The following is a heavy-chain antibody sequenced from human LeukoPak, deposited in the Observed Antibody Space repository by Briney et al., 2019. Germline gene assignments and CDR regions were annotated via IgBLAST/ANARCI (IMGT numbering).Heavy chain of an antibody. J-gene: IGHJ4*02. CDR2: ISYHGRDT. V-gene: IGHV3-30*04. Sequence: GGSLRLSCAASGVTFSSFAMHWVRQAPGKGLEWVAVISYHGRDTYYADSVKGRFTISRDNSKDTLYLQLNSLGAEDTAVYYCAAQPCSVGRCYLDYWGQGTLVTVPS. CDR3: AAQPCSVGRCYLDY. CDR1: GVTFSSFA. D-gene: IGHD2-15*01.